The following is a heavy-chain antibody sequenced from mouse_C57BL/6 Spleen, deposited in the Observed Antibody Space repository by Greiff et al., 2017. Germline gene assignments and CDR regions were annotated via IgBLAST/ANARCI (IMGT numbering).Heavy chain of an antibody. D-gene: IGHD2-2*01. J-gene: IGHJ2*01. CDR2: IDPETGGT. V-gene: IGHV1-15*01. CDR3: TRRAYGYDGNYFDY. Sequence: QVQLQQSGAELVRPGASVTLSCKASGYTFTDYEMHWVKQTPLHGLEWIGAIDPETGGTAYNQKFKGKAILTADKSSSTAYMELRSLTSEDSAVYYCTRRAYGYDGNYFDYWGQGTTLTVSS. CDR1: GYTFTDYE.